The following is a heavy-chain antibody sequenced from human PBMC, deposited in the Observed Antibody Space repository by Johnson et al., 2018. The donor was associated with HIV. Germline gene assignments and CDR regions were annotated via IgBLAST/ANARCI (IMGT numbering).Heavy chain of an antibody. CDR2: ISGSGGST. V-gene: IGHV3-23*04. CDR1: GFPFSTYA. J-gene: IGHJ3*02. D-gene: IGHD1-26*01. CDR3: ARAFDSGTIRDRFWDI. Sequence: VQLVESGGGLVQPGGSLGLSCAASGFPFSTYAMTWVRQAPGKGLDWVSIISGSGGSTYYADSVKGRFTISRDNSKNTLYLQMNSLQTEDTAIYYCARAFDSGTIRDRFWDIWGQGTMVTVTS.